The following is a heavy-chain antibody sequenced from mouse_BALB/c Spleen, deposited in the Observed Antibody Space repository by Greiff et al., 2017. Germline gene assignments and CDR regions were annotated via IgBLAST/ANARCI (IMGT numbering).Heavy chain of an antibody. CDR2: ISYSGST. CDR3: ARGLITTVGDY. D-gene: IGHD1-1*01. Sequence: EVMLVESGPSLVKPSQTLSLTCSVTGDSITSGYWNWIRKFPGDKLEYMGYISYSGSTYYNPSLKSRISITRDTSKNQYYLQLNSVTTEDTATYYCARGLITTVGDYWGQGTTLTVSS. CDR1: GDSITSGY. V-gene: IGHV3-8*02. J-gene: IGHJ2*01.